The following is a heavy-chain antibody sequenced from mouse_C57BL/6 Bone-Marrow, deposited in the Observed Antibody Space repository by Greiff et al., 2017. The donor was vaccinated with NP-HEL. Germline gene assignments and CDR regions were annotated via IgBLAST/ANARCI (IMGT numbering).Heavy chain of an antibody. CDR1: GYTFTSYG. J-gene: IGHJ3*01. D-gene: IGHD1-1*01. CDR2: IYPRSGNT. V-gene: IGHV1-81*01. Sequence: VQLVESGAELARPGASVKLSCKASGYTFTSYGISWVKQRTGQGLEWIGEIYPRSGNTYYNEKFKGKATLTADKSSSTAYMELRSLTCEDSAVYFCARSYYEGFAYWGQGTLVTVSA. CDR3: ARSYYEGFAY.